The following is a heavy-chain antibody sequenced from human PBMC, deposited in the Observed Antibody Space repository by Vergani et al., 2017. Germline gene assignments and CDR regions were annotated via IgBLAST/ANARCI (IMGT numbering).Heavy chain of an antibody. CDR2: ISVSGGST. D-gene: IGHD4-11*01. J-gene: IGHJ4*02. Sequence: EVQLVESGGGLVQPGGSLRLSCAASGFTFSSYSMNWVRQAPGKGLEWVSTISVSGGSTYYADSGKGRFTISRDNSENTLYLQMNSLKAEDTAVYYCVNGHSNYDYWGQGTLVTVSS. V-gene: IGHV3-23*04. CDR1: GFTFSSYS. CDR3: VNGHSNYDY.